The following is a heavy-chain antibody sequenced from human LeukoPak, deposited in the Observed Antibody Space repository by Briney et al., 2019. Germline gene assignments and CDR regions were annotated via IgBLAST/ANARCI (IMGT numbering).Heavy chain of an antibody. V-gene: IGHV4-59*08. J-gene: IGHJ3*02. CDR1: GGSVSSSY. D-gene: IGHD4-11*01. CDR3: ARHDDYSRAFDI. Sequence: SETLSLTCTVSGGSVSSSYWSWVRQPPEKGLEWIGYIYYTGTTDYNPSLKSRVTMSVDTSKNQFSLNLSSVTAADTAVYFCARHDDYSRAFDIWGPGTMVTVSS. CDR2: IYYTGTT.